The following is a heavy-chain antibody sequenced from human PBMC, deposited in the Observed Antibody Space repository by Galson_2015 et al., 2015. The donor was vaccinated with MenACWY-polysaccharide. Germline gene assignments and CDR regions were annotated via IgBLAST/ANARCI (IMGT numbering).Heavy chain of an antibody. CDR3: ARVEKYSGSFYILY. CDR1: DYSIRSGYF. V-gene: IGHV4-38-2*01. D-gene: IGHD1-26*01. Sequence: PSLTCAVSDYSIRSGYFWGWIRQPPGKGLEWIASIFHSGTTYYNPSLKSRVTISVDTSKNQFSLKLSSVTAADTAVYYCARVEKYSGSFYILYWGQGTLVTVSS. J-gene: IGHJ4*02. CDR2: IFHSGTT.